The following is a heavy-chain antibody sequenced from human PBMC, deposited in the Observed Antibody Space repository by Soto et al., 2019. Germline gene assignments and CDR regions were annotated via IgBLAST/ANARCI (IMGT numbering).Heavy chain of an antibody. Sequence: SETLSLTCAVSGGSISSSSYYWGWIRQPPGKGLEWIGSIYYSGSTYYNPSLKSRVTISVDTSKNQFSLKLSSLTAADTVVYYCAKGGSGSYPNAFDIWGKGTMVTVSS. V-gene: IGHV4-39*01. CDR2: IYYSGST. CDR1: GGSISSSSYY. D-gene: IGHD3-10*01. CDR3: AKGGSGSYPNAFDI. J-gene: IGHJ3*02.